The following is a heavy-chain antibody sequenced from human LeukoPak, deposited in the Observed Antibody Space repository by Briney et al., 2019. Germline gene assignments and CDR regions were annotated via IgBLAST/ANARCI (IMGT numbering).Heavy chain of an antibody. CDR3: VRDWDY. J-gene: IGHJ4*02. V-gene: IGHV3-21*01. Sequence: PGGSLRLSCAASGFTFNGYHMNWVRQAPGEGLEWVSSISGTRSDIYYADSVKGRFTISRDNANNALYLQMNSLRVEDTAVYYCVRDWDYWGQGTLVTVSS. CDR1: GFTFNGYH. CDR2: ISGTRSDI.